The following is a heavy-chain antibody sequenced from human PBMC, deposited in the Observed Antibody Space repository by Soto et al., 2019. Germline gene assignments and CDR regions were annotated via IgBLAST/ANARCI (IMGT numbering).Heavy chain of an antibody. CDR2: LSFDGGNK. CDR1: GFSFSNYA. CDR3: SKVMVSGRYHPTQCDY. Sequence: GGSLRLSCAASGFSFSNYAMHWVRQAPGKALEWVAGLSFDGGNKYYADSVKGRFTISKDNSKNTLYLQMSGLRADDTAVYYCSKVMVSGRYHPTQCDYWGQGSLVTVSS. D-gene: IGHD1-26*01. V-gene: IGHV3-30*04. J-gene: IGHJ4*02.